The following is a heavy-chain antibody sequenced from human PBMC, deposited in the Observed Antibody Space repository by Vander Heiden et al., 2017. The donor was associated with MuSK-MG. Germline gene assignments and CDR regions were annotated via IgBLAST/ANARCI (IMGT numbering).Heavy chain of an antibody. Sequence: QVQLQESGTGLVKPSQTLSLTYPVAGGSISSGSYYWSWIRQPAGKGLEWIGRIYTSGSTKYNPPRKMRVTISVDTSKNQCALQRSSVTAAATEVDYCAKEFRGGARGRDYYDYRGHGTMVTVYS. CDR1: GGSISSGSYY. D-gene: IGHD1-26*01. V-gene: IGHV4-61*02. CDR3: AKEFRGGARGRDYYDY. J-gene: IGHJ4*01. CDR2: IYTSGST.